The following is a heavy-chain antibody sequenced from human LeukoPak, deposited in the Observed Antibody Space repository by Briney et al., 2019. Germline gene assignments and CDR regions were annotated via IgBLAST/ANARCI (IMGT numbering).Heavy chain of an antibody. CDR1: GYTFTSYG. Sequence: ASVKVSCKASGYTFTSYGISWVRQAPGQGLEWMGWISAYNGNTNYAQKLQGRVTMTTDTSTSTAYMELRSLRSDDTAAYYCARGAMVRGVTGKDVWGKGTTVTVSS. D-gene: IGHD3-10*01. CDR3: ARGAMVRGVTGKDV. J-gene: IGHJ6*04. CDR2: ISAYNGNT. V-gene: IGHV1-18*04.